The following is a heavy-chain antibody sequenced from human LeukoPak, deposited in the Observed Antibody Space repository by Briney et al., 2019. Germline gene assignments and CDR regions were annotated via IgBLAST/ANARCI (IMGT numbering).Heavy chain of an antibody. J-gene: IGHJ4*02. V-gene: IGHV4-59*01. D-gene: IGHD4-17*01. CDR3: ARRVADYED. CDR1: GGSISSYY. CDR2: IYYSGST. Sequence: SETLSLTCTVSGGSISSYYWSWIRQPPGKGLEWLGYIYYSGSTNYNPSLKSRVTISVDTSKNQFSLKLSSVTAADTAVYYCARRVADYEDWGQGTLVTVSS.